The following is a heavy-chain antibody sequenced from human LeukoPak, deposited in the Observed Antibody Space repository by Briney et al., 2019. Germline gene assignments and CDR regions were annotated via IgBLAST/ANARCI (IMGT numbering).Heavy chain of an antibody. CDR1: GYTFTSYG. CDR2: ISAYNGNT. CDR3: ATVNWFDP. Sequence: GASVKVSCKASGYTFTSYGISWVRQAPGQGLEWMGWISAYNGNTNYAQKFQGRVTMTRDTSISTAYMELSRLRSDDTAVYYCATVNWFDPWGQGTLVTVSS. V-gene: IGHV1-18*01. J-gene: IGHJ5*02.